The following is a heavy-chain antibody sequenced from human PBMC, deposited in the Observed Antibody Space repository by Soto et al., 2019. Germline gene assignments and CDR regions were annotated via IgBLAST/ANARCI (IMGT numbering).Heavy chain of an antibody. CDR3: ARRAITTEGNWFDP. J-gene: IGHJ5*02. V-gene: IGHV4-39*01. Sequence: SETLSLTCTVSGGSISSSSYYWGWIRQPPGKGMERIGSIYYSGSTYYNPSLKSRVTISVDTSKNQFSLKLSSLTAADTVLYYCARRAITTEGNWFDPWGQGTRVTVSS. D-gene: IGHD4-4*01. CDR1: GGSISSSSYY. CDR2: IYYSGST.